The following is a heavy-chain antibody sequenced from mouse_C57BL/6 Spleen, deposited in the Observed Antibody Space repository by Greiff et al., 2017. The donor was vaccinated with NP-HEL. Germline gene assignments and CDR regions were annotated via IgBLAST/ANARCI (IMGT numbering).Heavy chain of an antibody. Sequence: EVQVVESGGGLVQPGGSLKLSCAASGFTFSDYYMYWVRQTPEKRLEWVAYISNGGGSTYYPDTVKGRFTISRDNAKNTLYLQMSRLKSEDTAMYYCARRGYSTVVARYFDVWGTGTTVTVSS. J-gene: IGHJ1*03. CDR1: GFTFSDYY. CDR3: ARRGYSTVVARYFDV. D-gene: IGHD1-1*01. CDR2: ISNGGGST. V-gene: IGHV5-12*01.